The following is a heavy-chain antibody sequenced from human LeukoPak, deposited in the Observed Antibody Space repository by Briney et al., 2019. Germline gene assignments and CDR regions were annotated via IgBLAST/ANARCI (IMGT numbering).Heavy chain of an antibody. V-gene: IGHV1-2*02. Sequence: ASVKVSCKASGYTFTGYYMHWVRQAPGQGLEWMGWINPNSGGTNYAQKFQGRVTMTRDTSISTAYMELSRLRSDDTAVYYCAMSPINYYDCSGFDYWGQGTLVNGSS. J-gene: IGHJ4*02. CDR2: INPNSGGT. D-gene: IGHD3-22*01. CDR1: GYTFTGYY. CDR3: AMSPINYYDCSGFDY.